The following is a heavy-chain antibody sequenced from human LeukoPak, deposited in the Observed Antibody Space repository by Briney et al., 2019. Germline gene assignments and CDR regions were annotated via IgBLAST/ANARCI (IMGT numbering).Heavy chain of an antibody. CDR1: GFTFSSYA. CDR2: ISYDGSNK. V-gene: IGHV3-30*04. D-gene: IGHD5-12*01. CDR3: ARATRVATVPGAFDI. Sequence: GGSLRPSCAASGFTFSSYAMHWVRQAPGKGLEWVAVISYDGSNKYYADSVKGRFTISRDNSKNTLYLQMNSLRAEDTAVYYCARATRVATVPGAFDIWSQGTMVTVSS. J-gene: IGHJ3*02.